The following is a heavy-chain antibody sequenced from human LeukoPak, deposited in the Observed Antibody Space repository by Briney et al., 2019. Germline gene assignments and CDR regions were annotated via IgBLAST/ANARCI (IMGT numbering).Heavy chain of an antibody. V-gene: IGHV4-59*01. Sequence: PSETLSLTCTVSGGSISSYYWSWIRQPPGKGLEWIGYIYYSGSTNYNPSLKSRVTISVDTSKNQFSLKLSSVTAADTAVYYCARAKGGGWELSTPIAFDIWGQGTMVTVSS. D-gene: IGHD1-26*01. CDR1: GGSISSYY. J-gene: IGHJ3*02. CDR2: IYYSGST. CDR3: ARAKGGGWELSTPIAFDI.